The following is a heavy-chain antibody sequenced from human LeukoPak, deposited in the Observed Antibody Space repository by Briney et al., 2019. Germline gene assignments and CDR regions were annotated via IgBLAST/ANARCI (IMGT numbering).Heavy chain of an antibody. D-gene: IGHD3-22*01. J-gene: IGHJ4*02. Sequence: GASVKVSCKASGYTFTSSAMNWVRQAPGQGLEWMGWINTNTGNPTYAQGFTGRFVFSLDTSVSTAYLQISSLKAEDTAVYYRARVSRDSSGYYRCDYWGQGTLVTVSS. CDR2: INTNTGNP. CDR1: GYTFTSSA. CDR3: ARVSRDSSGYYRCDY. V-gene: IGHV7-4-1*02.